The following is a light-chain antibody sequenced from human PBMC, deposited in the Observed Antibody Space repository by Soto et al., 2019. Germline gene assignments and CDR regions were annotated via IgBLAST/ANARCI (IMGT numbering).Light chain of an antibody. V-gene: IGKV3-11*01. CDR3: QQRSNWPPEVT. J-gene: IGKJ3*01. CDR2: DAS. Sequence: EIVLTQSPDTLSLSPGERATLSCRASQSVRSSLAWYQQKPGQAPRLLIYDASNRATGIPARFSGSGSGTDFPLTISTLEPEDCAVYYCQQRSNWPPEVTFGPGTKVDIK. CDR1: QSVRSS.